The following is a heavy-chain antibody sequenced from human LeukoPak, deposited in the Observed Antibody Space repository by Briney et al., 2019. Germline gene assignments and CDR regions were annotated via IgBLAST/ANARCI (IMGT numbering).Heavy chain of an antibody. J-gene: IGHJ5*02. D-gene: IGHD2-2*01. Sequence: ASVKVSCKASGGTFSSYAISWVRQAPGQGLEWMGGIIPIFGTANYAQKFQGRVTITADESTSTAYMELSSLRSEDTAVYYCARVPQLGYCSSTSCGEETWGQGTLVTVSS. V-gene: IGHV1-69*13. CDR3: ARVPQLGYCSSTSCGEET. CDR1: GGTFSSYA. CDR2: IIPIFGTA.